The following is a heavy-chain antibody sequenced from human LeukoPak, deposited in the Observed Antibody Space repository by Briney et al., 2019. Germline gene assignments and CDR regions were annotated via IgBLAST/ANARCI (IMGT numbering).Heavy chain of an antibody. V-gene: IGHV4-34*01. CDR2: INHSGST. D-gene: IGHD3-3*01. Sequence: PSETLSLTCAVYGGSFSGYYWRWIRQPPGKGLEWIGEINHSGSTNYNPSLKSRVTISVDTSKNQFSLKLSSVTAADTAVYYCARGSSDFWSGYYFDYWGQGTLVTVSS. CDR3: ARGSSDFWSGYYFDY. CDR1: GGSFSGYY. J-gene: IGHJ4*02.